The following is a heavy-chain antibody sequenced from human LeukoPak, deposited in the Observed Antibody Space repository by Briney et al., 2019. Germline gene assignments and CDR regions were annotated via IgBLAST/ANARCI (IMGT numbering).Heavy chain of an antibody. V-gene: IGHV1-8*01. D-gene: IGHD3-3*01. CDR1: GYTFTSYD. CDR3: ARIEVVVRFLEWLSYRYNWFDP. J-gene: IGHJ5*02. Sequence: ASVKVSCKASGYTFTSYDINWVRQATGQGLEWMGWMNPNSGNTGYAQKFQGRVTMTRNTSISTAYMELSSLRSEDTAVYYCARIEVVVRFLEWLSYRYNWFDPWGQGTLVTVSS. CDR2: MNPNSGNT.